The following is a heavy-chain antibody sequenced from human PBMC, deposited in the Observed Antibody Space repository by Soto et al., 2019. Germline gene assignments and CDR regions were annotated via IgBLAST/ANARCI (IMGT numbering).Heavy chain of an antibody. Sequence: QLQLVQSGGEVKTPGASVKVSCKASGYIFASYGISWVRQAPGQGLEWMGWISGFNGNTNYAQKFQGRVTMTRDTATRTAYTELRSRRSDDMAVCYCARLRREVPAYYGGQRTRVTVSS. D-gene: IGHD1-26*01. J-gene: IGHJ4*02. CDR1: GYIFASYG. CDR2: ISGFNGNT. CDR3: ARLRREVPAYY. V-gene: IGHV1-18*03.